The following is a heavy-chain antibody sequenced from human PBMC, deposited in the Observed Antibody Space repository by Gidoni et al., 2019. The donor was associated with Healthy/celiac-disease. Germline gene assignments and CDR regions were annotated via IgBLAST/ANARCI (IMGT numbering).Heavy chain of an antibody. J-gene: IGHJ4*02. CDR1: GGSFSGYY. CDR3: ARPSAYCGGDCYPGDDY. CDR2: INHSGST. Sequence: QVQLQQWGAGLLKPSETLSLTCAVYGGSFSGYYWSWIRQPPGKGLEWIGEINHSGSTNYNPSLKSRVTISVDTSKNQFSLKLSSVTAADTAVYYCARPSAYCGGDCYPGDDYWGQGTLVTVSS. V-gene: IGHV4-34*01. D-gene: IGHD2-21*02.